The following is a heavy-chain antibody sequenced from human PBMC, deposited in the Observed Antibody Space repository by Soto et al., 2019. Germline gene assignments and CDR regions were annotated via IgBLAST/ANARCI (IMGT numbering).Heavy chain of an antibody. CDR1: GFTFSSYA. J-gene: IGHJ4*02. CDR3: AREDEGITGTTFWLGY. CDR2: IWYDGSNK. Sequence: GGSLSLSCAASGFTFSSYAMHWVRQAPGKGLEGVAVIWYDGSNKYYADSVKGRFTIPRDNSKNTLYLQMNSLGAEDTAVYYCAREDEGITGTTFWLGYWGQGTLVTVSS. D-gene: IGHD1-20*01. V-gene: IGHV3-33*01.